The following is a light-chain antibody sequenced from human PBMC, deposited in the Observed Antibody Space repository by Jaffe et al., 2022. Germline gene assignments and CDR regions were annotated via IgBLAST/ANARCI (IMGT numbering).Light chain of an antibody. Sequence: QSVVTQPPSASGTPGQTVTISCSGSSSNIGEKYVYWYQLLPGTAPKLLFYKNGQRPSGVPDRFSVSKSGTSASLAISGLRSEDEANYYCTTWDDSLSGWVFGGGTKLTVL. CDR3: TTWDDSLSGWV. CDR1: SSNIGEKY. J-gene: IGLJ3*02. CDR2: KNG. V-gene: IGLV1-47*01.